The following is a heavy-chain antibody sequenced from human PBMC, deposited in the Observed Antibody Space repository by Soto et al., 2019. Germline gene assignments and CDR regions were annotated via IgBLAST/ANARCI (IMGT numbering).Heavy chain of an antibody. CDR1: GYTFTSYA. CDR3: AGLYPYESSGYHLNY. V-gene: IGHV1-3*01. J-gene: IGHJ4*02. Sequence: GASVKVSCKASGYTFTSYAMHWVRQAPGQRLEWMGWINAGNGNTKYSQKFQGRVTITRDTSASTAYMELSSLRSEDTAVYYCAGLYPYESSGYHLNYWGQGTQVTVS. D-gene: IGHD3-22*01. CDR2: INAGNGNT.